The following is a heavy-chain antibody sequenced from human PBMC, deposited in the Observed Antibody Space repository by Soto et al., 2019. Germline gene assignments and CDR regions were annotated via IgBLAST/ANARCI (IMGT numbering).Heavy chain of an antibody. V-gene: IGHV3-53*01. J-gene: IGHJ4*02. D-gene: IGHD1-1*01. CDR3: ARGKSREAYNPPGY. CDR2: IYSDGPT. Sequence: PGGSLRLSCAASGFTVNNAYMSRVRQPLGRGLQWVSVIYSDGPTYYAVSVKGRFTICRDESKCTRYFQMNNLRAEDTAKYCCARGKSREAYNPPGYWGPGTLVTVSS. CDR1: GFTVNNAY.